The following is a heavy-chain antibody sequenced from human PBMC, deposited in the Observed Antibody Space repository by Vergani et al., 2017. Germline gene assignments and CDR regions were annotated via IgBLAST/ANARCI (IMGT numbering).Heavy chain of an antibody. D-gene: IGHD6-13*01. CDR1: GGSISGSHYY. CDR3: ARPVVAAGFDY. Sequence: QLQLQESGPELVKPSETLSLTCTVSGGSISGSHYYWGWIRQPPGKGLEWIGSIYYSGSTFYNPSLKSRVTISVDSSKKQFSLKMTTVTAADTAVYFCARPVVAAGFDYWGQGTLVTVSS. CDR2: IYYSGST. V-gene: IGHV4-39*01. J-gene: IGHJ4*02.